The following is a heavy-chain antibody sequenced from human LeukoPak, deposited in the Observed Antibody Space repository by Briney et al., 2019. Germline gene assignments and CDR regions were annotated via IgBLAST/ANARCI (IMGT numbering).Heavy chain of an antibody. Sequence: ASVKVSCKASGYTFTGYYMHWVRQAPGQGLEWMGWINPNSGGTNYAQKFQGRVTMTRDTTISTAYMELSRLRSDDTAVYYCARDLYGDYVGLYFYYYMDVWGKGTTVTISS. V-gene: IGHV1-2*02. CDR1: GYTFTGYY. J-gene: IGHJ6*03. CDR3: ARDLYGDYVGLYFYYYMDV. CDR2: INPNSGGT. D-gene: IGHD4-17*01.